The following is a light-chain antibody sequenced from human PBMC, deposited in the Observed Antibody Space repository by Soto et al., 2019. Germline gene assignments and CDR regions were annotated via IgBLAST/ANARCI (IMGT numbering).Light chain of an antibody. V-gene: IGLV1-47*02. J-gene: IGLJ2*01. Sequence: QSVLTQPPSASGTPGQRVTIPCSGTSTNIGRNPVYWYQQLPGTAPKLLIYGNDQRPSGVPDRFSGSKSGASASLAISGLRSEDEADYYCAAWDDSLSGVVFGGGTKVTVL. CDR2: GND. CDR3: AAWDDSLSGVV. CDR1: STNIGRNP.